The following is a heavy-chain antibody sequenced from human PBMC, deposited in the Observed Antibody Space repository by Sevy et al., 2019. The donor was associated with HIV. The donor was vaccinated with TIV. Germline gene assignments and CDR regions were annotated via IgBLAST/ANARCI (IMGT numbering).Heavy chain of an antibody. CDR2: IYTSGST. CDR1: GGSISSGGYY. V-gene: IGHV4-31*03. Sequence: SETQSLTCTVSGGSISSGGYYWSWIRQHPGKGLEWIGYIYTSGSTYYNPSLKSRITMSVDTSKNQFSLKLRSVTAADTAMYNCARLGYSNGYYFDFWGQGTLVTVSS. CDR3: ARLGYSNGYYFDF. J-gene: IGHJ4*02. D-gene: IGHD6-19*01.